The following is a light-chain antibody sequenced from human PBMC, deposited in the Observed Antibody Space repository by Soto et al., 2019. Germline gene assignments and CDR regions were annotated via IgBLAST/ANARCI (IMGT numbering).Light chain of an antibody. J-gene: IGLJ3*02. Sequence: QSALTQPPSVSAAPGQKVTISCSGSSSNIGNNYVSWYQQLPGTAPKLLIYDNNKRPSGIPDRFSGSKSGTSATLGITGLLTGDEADYYCGTWDSSLRGVFGGGTKVTVL. CDR3: GTWDSSLRGV. CDR1: SSNIGNNY. CDR2: DNN. V-gene: IGLV1-51*01.